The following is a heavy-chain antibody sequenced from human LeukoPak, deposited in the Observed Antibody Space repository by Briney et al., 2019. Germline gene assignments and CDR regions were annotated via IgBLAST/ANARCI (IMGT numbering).Heavy chain of an antibody. J-gene: IGHJ3*02. D-gene: IGHD3-22*01. CDR1: GFTFSSFG. V-gene: IGHV3-30*02. CDR2: IRFDESNT. Sequence: GGSLRLSCAASGFTFSSFGMHWVRQAPGKGLEWVAFIRFDESNTYYADSVKGRFTISRDNSKNTLYLQMNSLRAEDTAVYYCAKDQNYYDSSGAEAFDIWGRGTMVTVSS. CDR3: AKDQNYYDSSGAEAFDI.